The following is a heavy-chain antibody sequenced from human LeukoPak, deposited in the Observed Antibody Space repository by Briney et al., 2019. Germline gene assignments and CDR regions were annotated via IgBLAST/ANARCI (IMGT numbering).Heavy chain of an antibody. CDR3: ARDTLRGLPPRPDGVDY. CDR1: GFTFSSYW. Sequence: AGGSLRLSCAASGFTFSSYWMSWVRQAPGKGLEWVANIKQDGSEKYYVDSVKGRFTISRDNSKNTLYLQMNSPRAEDTAVYYCARDTLRGLPPRPDGVDYWGQGTLVTVSS. V-gene: IGHV3-7*01. J-gene: IGHJ4*02. CDR2: IKQDGSEK. D-gene: IGHD2-8*01.